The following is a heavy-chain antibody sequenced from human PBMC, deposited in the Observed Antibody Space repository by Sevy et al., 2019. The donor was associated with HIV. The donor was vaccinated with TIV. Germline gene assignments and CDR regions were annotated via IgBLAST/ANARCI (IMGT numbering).Heavy chain of an antibody. CDR2: IKHDGSEQ. Sequence: GGSLRLSCEVFGFNFRNYWMSWVRQAPGKGLEWVANIKHDGSEQYYLDSVKGRFTVSRDNGKKSLYLQMTGLRVEDAALYYWAREREEEDKLGAKFDYWGRGTLVTVSS. D-gene: IGHD3-16*01. CDR3: AREREEEDKLGAKFDY. J-gene: IGHJ4*02. V-gene: IGHV3-7*01. CDR1: GFNFRNYW.